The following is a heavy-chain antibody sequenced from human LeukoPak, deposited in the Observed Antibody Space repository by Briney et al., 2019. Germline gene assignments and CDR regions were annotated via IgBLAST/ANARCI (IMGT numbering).Heavy chain of an antibody. D-gene: IGHD5-24*01. CDR3: AREGDEGYLFDY. J-gene: IGHJ4*02. CDR1: GDSVSSNSAA. CDR2: TYHRSKWYN. V-gene: IGHV6-1*01. Sequence: SQTLSLTCAISGDSVSSNSAAWSWVRQSPSRGLEWLGSTYHRSKWYNDYAVSVKSRISINPDTSKNQFSLQLNSVTPEDTAVYYCAREGDEGYLFDYWGQGTLVTVSS.